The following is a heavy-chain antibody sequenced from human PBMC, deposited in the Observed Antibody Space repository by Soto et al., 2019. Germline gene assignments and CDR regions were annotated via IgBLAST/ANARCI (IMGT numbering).Heavy chain of an antibody. CDR2: ISATGGGT. J-gene: IGHJ4*02. CDR3: AKDRRAGGNSAFYFDF. CDR1: GFKFSNYA. Sequence: LRLSCAASGFKFSNYAMSWARQAPGKGLEWVSLISATGGGTYYADSVKGRFTISRDNSHNTLYLQVHSLTAEDTAVYYCAKDRRAGGNSAFYFDFWGQGAQVTVSS. V-gene: IGHV3-23*01. D-gene: IGHD3-16*01.